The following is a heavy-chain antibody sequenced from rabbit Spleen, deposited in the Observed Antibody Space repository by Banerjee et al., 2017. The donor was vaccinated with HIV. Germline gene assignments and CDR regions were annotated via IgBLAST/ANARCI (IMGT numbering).Heavy chain of an antibody. D-gene: IGHD8-1*01. CDR3: ARDSGTSFSTYGMDL. Sequence: QEQLEESGGDLVKPGGTLTLTCTASGFSFSSNDYMCWVRQAPGKGLEWIACTAGGRSTFTYYASWAKGRFTISKASSTTVTLQMTSLTAADTATYFCARDSGTSFSTYGMDLWGQGTLVTVS. CDR1: GFSFSSNDY. J-gene: IGHJ6*01. V-gene: IGHV1S45*01. CDR2: TAGGRSTFT.